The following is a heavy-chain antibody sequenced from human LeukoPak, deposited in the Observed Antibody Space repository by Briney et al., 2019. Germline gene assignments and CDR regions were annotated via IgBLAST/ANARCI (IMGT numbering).Heavy chain of an antibody. CDR3: ASPRGVVTDNDAFDI. D-gene: IGHD2-21*02. CDR2: IIPIFGTA. Sequence: SVKVSCKASGGTFSSYAISWVRQAPGQGLEWMGGIIPIFGTANYAQKFQGRVAITADESTSTAYMELSSLRSEDTAVYYCASPRGVVTDNDAFDIWGQGTMVTVPS. CDR1: GGTFSSYA. J-gene: IGHJ3*02. V-gene: IGHV1-69*01.